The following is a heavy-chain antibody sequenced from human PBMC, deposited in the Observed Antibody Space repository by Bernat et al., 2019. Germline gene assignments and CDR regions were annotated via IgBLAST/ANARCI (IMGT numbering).Heavy chain of an antibody. V-gene: IGHV3-9*01. CDR2: ISWNSGNI. CDR3: VKGSSAWYSPLGY. CDR1: GFIFDDYA. J-gene: IGHJ4*02. Sequence: EVQLVESGGGLEQPGRSLRLSCATSGFIFDDYAMHWVRQAPGKGLEWVSGISWNSGNIGHADSVKGRFTISRDNAKNSLYLQMNSLRPEDTALYYCVKGSSAWYSPLGYWGQGTLVTVSS. D-gene: IGHD6-19*01.